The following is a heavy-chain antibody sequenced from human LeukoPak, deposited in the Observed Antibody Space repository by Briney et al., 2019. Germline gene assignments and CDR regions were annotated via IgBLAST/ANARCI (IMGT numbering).Heavy chain of an antibody. V-gene: IGHV3-53*01. CDR3: ARGVEPLAANTLAY. Sequence: GGSLRLSCAASGFTVITNDMTWVRQAPRKGLEWVSVLYSDGNTKYADSVQGRFTISRDNSKNTLYLEMNSLSPGDTAVYYCARGVEPLAANTLAYWGQGTLVTVSS. CDR1: GFTVITND. D-gene: IGHD1-14*01. J-gene: IGHJ4*02. CDR2: LYSDGNT.